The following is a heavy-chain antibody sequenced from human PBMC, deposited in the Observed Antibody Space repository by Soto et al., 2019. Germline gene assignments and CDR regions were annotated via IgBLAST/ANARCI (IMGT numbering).Heavy chain of an antibody. CDR3: ARGCYYFWSGYYYYYYGMDV. Sequence: PSETLSLTCAVYGGSFSGYYWSWIRQPPGKGLEWIGEINHSGSTNYNPSLKSRVTISVDTSKNQFSLKLSSVTAADTAVYYCARGCYYFWSGYYYYYYGMDVWGQGTTVTVSS. D-gene: IGHD3-3*01. CDR2: INHSGST. V-gene: IGHV4-34*01. J-gene: IGHJ6*02. CDR1: GGSFSGYY.